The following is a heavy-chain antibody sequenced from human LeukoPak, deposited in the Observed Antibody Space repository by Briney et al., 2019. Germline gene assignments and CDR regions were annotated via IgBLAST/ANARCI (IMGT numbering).Heavy chain of an antibody. CDR1: GFTFDDYG. V-gene: IGHV3-20*01. CDR2: INWNGGST. D-gene: IGHD3-22*01. CDR3: ARDPRFYYYDSSGYYHYYYYGMDV. J-gene: IGHJ6*02. Sequence: PGGSLRLSCAASGFTFDDYGMSWVSQAPGKGLEWVSGINWNGGSTGYADSVKGRFTISRDNAKNSLYLQMNSLRAEDTALYHCARDPRFYYYDSSGYYHYYYYGMDVWGQGTTVTVSS.